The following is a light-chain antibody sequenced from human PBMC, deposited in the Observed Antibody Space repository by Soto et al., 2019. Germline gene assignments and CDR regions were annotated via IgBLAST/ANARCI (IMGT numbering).Light chain of an antibody. CDR3: QQYNNWPPLT. CDR1: QSVSSN. V-gene: IGKV3-15*01. Sequence: EIVMTQSPGTLSVSPGEKATLSCRASQSVSSNLAWYQQKPGQGPRLLIYAASTRATGITARFSGSGSGTEFTLTISSLQSEDFAVYYCQQYNNWPPLTFGGGTKVEIK. CDR2: AAS. J-gene: IGKJ4*01.